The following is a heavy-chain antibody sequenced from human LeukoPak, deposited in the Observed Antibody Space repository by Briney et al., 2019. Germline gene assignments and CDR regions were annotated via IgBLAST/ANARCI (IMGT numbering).Heavy chain of an antibody. CDR1: GYTFTSYD. CDR2: MNPNSGNT. CDR3: ARWPFYGGQFWSGYYTHYYGMDV. J-gene: IGHJ6*02. D-gene: IGHD3-3*01. V-gene: IGHV1-8*01. Sequence: GASVKVSCKASGYTFTSYDINWVRQATGQGLEWMGWMNPNSGNTGYAQKFQGRVTMTRNTSISTAYMELSSLRSEDTAVYYCARWPFYGGQFWSGYYTHYYGMDVWGQGTTVTVS.